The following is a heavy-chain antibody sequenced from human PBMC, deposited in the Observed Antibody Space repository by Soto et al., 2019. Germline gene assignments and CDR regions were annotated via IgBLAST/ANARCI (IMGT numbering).Heavy chain of an antibody. J-gene: IGHJ4*02. Sequence: GGSLRLSCAASGFTFGTYAMNWVRQAPGKGLEWVSSTPGSGGSAYHADSVRGRFTISRDNSKNTVYLQLDSLRPEDSAIYYCAKGGSSGWFYFDFWGQGTQVTVS. D-gene: IGHD6-19*01. CDR2: TPGSGGSA. CDR3: AKGGSSGWFYFDF. V-gene: IGHV3-23*01. CDR1: GFTFGTYA.